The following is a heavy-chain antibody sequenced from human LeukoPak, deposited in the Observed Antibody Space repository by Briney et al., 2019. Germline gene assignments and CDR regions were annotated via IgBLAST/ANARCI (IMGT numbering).Heavy chain of an antibody. CDR2: IIPIFGTA. V-gene: IGHV1-69*05. CDR1: GGTFSSYA. Sequence: ASVKVSCKASGGTFSSYAISWVRQAPGQGLEWMGGIIPIFGTANYAQKFQGRVTITTDESTSTAYMELSSLRSEDTAVYYCARSPSRWGIVVVPAAYMDVWGKGTTVTVSS. CDR3: ARSPSRWGIVVVPAAYMDV. D-gene: IGHD2-2*01. J-gene: IGHJ6*03.